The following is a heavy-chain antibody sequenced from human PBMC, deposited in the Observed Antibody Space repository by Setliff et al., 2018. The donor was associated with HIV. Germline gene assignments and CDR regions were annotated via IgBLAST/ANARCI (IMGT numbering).Heavy chain of an antibody. CDR2: LYTSGST. D-gene: IGHD3-16*01. CDR1: AGSLSSETFS. CDR3: ARGGYYYYFGVDV. J-gene: IGHJ6*02. Sequence: PSETLSLTCTVSAGSLSSETFSWNWIRQPAGKGLEWIGRLYTSGSTDYNPSLKSRVTMSVDTSKNQFSLKLSSVTAADTAVYYCARGGYYYYFGVDVWGQGTTVTVSS. V-gene: IGHV4-61*02.